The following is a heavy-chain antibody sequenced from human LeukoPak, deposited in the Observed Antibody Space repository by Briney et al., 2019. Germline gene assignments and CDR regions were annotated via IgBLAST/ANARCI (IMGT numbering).Heavy chain of an antibody. J-gene: IGHJ4*02. Sequence: GGSLRLSCAASGFTFSSYGMHWVRQAPGKGLEWVAFIRYDGSNKYYADSVKGRFTIPRDNSKNTLYLQMNSLRAEDTAVYYCAVRGWIQLWLPSYWGQGTLVTVSS. CDR3: AVRGWIQLWLPSY. D-gene: IGHD5-18*01. V-gene: IGHV3-30*02. CDR2: IRYDGSNK. CDR1: GFTFSSYG.